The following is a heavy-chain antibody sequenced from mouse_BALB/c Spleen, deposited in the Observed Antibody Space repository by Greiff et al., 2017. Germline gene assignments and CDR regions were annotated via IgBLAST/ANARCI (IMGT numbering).Heavy chain of an antibody. J-gene: IGHJ2*01. CDR3: ARETGDY. Sequence: EVKLMESGGGLVQPGGSRKLSCAASGFTFSDYGMSWVRQAPGKGPEWVAFISNLAYSIYYADTVTGRFTIFRENAKNTLYLEMSSLRSEDTAMYYCARETGDYWGQGTTLTVSS. CDR1: GFTFSDYG. V-gene: IGHV5-15*02. D-gene: IGHD4-1*01. CDR2: ISNLAYSI.